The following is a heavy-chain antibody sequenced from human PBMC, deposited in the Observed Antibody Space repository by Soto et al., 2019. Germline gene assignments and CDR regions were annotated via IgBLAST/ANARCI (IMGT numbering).Heavy chain of an antibody. CDR1: GGSISSYY. J-gene: IGHJ4*02. V-gene: IGHV4-59*08. CDR2: IYYSGST. Sequence: SETLSLTCTVSGGSISSYYWSWIRQPPGKGLEWIGYIYYSGSTNYNPSLKSRVTISVDTSKNQFSLKLSSVTAADTAVYYCARRGYYDSSGYSLWGQGTLVTVS. CDR3: ARRGYYDSSGYSL. D-gene: IGHD3-22*01.